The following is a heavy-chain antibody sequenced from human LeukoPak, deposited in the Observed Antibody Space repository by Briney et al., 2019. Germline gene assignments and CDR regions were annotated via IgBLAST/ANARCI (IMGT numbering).Heavy chain of an antibody. CDR2: INHSGST. CDR1: GGSFSGYY. J-gene: IGHJ5*02. CDR3: ARTRYYYGSGSRYVWFDP. Sequence: TSETLSLTCAVYGGSFSGYYWSWIRQPPGKGLEWIGEINHSGSTNYNPSLMSRVTISVDTSKNQFSLKLSSVTAADTAVYYCARTRYYYGSGSRYVWFDPWGQGTLVTVSS. D-gene: IGHD3-10*01. V-gene: IGHV4-34*01.